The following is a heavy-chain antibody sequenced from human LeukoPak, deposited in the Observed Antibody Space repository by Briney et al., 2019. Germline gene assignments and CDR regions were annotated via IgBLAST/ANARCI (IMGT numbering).Heavy chain of an antibody. CDR2: IIPILGIA. V-gene: IGHV1-69*04. D-gene: IGHD6-13*01. J-gene: IGHJ2*01. CDR3: AREGQQLVPDWYFDL. CDR1: GGTFSSYA. Sequence: ASVKVSCKASGGTFSSYAISWVRQAPGQGLEWMGRIIPILGIANYAQKFQGRVTITADKSTSTAYMELSSLRSEDTAVYYCAREGQQLVPDWYFDLWGRGTLVTVSS.